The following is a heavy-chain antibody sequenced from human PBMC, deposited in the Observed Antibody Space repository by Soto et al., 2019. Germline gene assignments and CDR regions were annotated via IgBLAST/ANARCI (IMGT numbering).Heavy chain of an antibody. J-gene: IGHJ4*02. D-gene: IGHD3-9*01. V-gene: IGHV1-8*01. CDR3: ASWAGYSK. CDR2: VSPSSGNT. Sequence: QVQLVQSGAEVRKPGASVKVSCKASGYTFSTYEINWVRQAPGQGPEWMGRVSPSSGNTGYAQKFQGRLTMTRNTSISTAYMELSSLTSEDTAVYYCASWAGYSKWGQGTLVIVSS. CDR1: GYTFSTYE.